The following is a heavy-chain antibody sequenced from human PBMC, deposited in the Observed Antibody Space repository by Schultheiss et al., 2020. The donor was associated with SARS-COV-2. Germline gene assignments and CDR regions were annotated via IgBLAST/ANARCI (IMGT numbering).Heavy chain of an antibody. CDR2: IYSGGST. CDR1: GFTVSSNY. J-gene: IGHJ3*02. Sequence: GGSLRLSCAASGFTVSSNYMSWVRQAPGKGLEWVSVIYSGGSTYYADSVKGRFTISRDNSKNTLYLQMNSLRAEDTAVYYCARGSIVVVTAIPDAFDIWCQGRMVTVSS. D-gene: IGHD2-21*02. CDR3: ARGSIVVVTAIPDAFDI. V-gene: IGHV3-66*01.